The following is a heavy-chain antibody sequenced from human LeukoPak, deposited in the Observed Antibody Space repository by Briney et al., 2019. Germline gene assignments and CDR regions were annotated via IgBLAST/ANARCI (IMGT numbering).Heavy chain of an antibody. CDR3: ARAHCSSTSCYAWGYYYYGMDV. D-gene: IGHD2-2*01. Sequence: GGSLRLSCAASGFTFSSYSMNWVRQAPGKGLEWVSSISSSSSYIYYPDSVKGRFTISRDKAKNSLYLQMNSLRAEDTAVYYCARAHCSSTSCYAWGYYYYGMDVWGQGTTVTVSS. CDR2: ISSSSSYI. J-gene: IGHJ6*02. CDR1: GFTFSSYS. V-gene: IGHV3-21*01.